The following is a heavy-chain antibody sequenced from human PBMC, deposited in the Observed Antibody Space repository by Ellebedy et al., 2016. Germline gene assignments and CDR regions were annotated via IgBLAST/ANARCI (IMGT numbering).Heavy chain of an antibody. CDR1: GGSFSGYY. Sequence: SETLSLXXAVYGGSFSGYYWSWIRQPPGKGLEWIGSIYYSGSTYYNPSLKSRVTISVDTSKNQFSLKLSSVTAADTAVYYCARAGDQLRLGELSSYNWFDPWGQGTLVTVSS. J-gene: IGHJ5*02. V-gene: IGHV4-34*09. CDR3: ARAGDQLRLGELSSYNWFDP. D-gene: IGHD3-16*02. CDR2: IYYSGST.